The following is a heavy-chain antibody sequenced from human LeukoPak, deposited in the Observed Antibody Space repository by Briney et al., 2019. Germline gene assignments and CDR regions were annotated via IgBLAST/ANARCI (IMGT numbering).Heavy chain of an antibody. V-gene: IGHV4-34*01. Sequence: SGTRSLTCAVDGGSFSGYYRSWIRQPPGKGLEWVGEINHRGSTNYNPSLKSRVTISVDTSKNQFSLKLSSVTAADTAVYYWARIRGFYGTTRDYWGQGTLVTVSS. J-gene: IGHJ4*02. CDR2: INHRGST. CDR3: ARIRGFYGTTRDY. CDR1: GGSFSGYY. D-gene: IGHD1-1*01.